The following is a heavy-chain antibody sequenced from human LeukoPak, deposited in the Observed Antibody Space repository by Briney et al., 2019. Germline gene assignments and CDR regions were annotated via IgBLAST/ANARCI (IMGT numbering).Heavy chain of an antibody. Sequence: GGSLRLSCAASGFTFSTYAMSWVRQAPGKGLEWVSVIYSGGSTYYADSVKGRFTISRDNSKNTLYLQMNSLRAEDTAVYYCASYGYCSGGSCYSPFDYWGQGTLVTVSS. CDR1: GFTFSTYA. V-gene: IGHV3-66*01. J-gene: IGHJ4*02. D-gene: IGHD2-15*01. CDR2: IYSGGST. CDR3: ASYGYCSGGSCYSPFDY.